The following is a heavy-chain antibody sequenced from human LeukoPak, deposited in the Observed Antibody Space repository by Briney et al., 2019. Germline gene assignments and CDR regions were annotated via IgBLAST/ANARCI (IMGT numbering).Heavy chain of an antibody. Sequence: GGSLRLSCAASGFTFSDYYMSWIRQAPGKGLEWVSYISSSGSTIYYADSVKGRFTISRDNAKNSLYLQMNSLRAEDPAVYYCARHCSGGSCYLDYWGQGTLVTVSS. D-gene: IGHD2-15*01. J-gene: IGHJ4*02. CDR2: ISSSGSTI. CDR3: ARHCSGGSCYLDY. CDR1: GFTFSDYY. V-gene: IGHV3-11*01.